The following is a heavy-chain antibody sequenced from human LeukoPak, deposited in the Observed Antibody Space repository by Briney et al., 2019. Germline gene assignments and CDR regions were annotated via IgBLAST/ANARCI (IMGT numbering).Heavy chain of an antibody. CDR3: ATLWFGESSPGGAFDY. J-gene: IGHJ4*02. V-gene: IGHV4-34*01. CDR1: GGSFSGYY. D-gene: IGHD3-10*01. Sequence: SETLSLTCAVYGGSFSGYYWSWIRQPPGKGLGWIGEINHSGSTNYNPSLKSRVTISVDTSKNQFSLKLSSVTAADTAVYYCATLWFGESSPGGAFDYWGQGTLVTVSS. CDR2: INHSGST.